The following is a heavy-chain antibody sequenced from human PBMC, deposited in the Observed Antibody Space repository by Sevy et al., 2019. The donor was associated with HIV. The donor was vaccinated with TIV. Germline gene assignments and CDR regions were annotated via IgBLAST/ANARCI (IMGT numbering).Heavy chain of an antibody. CDR3: TRDHPLRYFDWLLYYFDY. J-gene: IGHJ4*02. Sequence: GVSLRLSCTASGFTFGDYAMSWVRQAPGKGLEWVGFIRSKAYGGTTEYAASVKGRFTISRDDSKSIAYLQMNSLKTEDTAVYYCTRDHPLRYFDWLLYYFDYWGQGTLVTVSS. CDR2: IRSKAYGGTT. D-gene: IGHD3-9*01. V-gene: IGHV3-49*04. CDR1: GFTFGDYA.